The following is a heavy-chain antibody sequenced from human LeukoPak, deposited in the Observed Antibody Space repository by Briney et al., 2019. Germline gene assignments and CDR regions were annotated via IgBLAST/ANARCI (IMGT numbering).Heavy chain of an antibody. D-gene: IGHD3-22*01. CDR1: GFTVSSNY. V-gene: IGHV3-53*04. Sequence: GGSPRLSCAASGFTVSSNYMSWVRQAPGKGLEWVSVIYSGGSTYYADSVKGRFTISRHNSKNTLYLQMNSLRAEDTAVYYCAREGDREYYYDSSGYKDWGQGTLVTVSS. CDR2: IYSGGST. CDR3: AREGDREYYYDSSGYKD. J-gene: IGHJ4*02.